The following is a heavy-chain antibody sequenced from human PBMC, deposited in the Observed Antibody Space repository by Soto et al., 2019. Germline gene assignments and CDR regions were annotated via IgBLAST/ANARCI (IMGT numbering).Heavy chain of an antibody. CDR3: ARDRYSYYDFWSGSLRYYYYGMDV. CDR1: GFIFSSYW. J-gene: IGHJ6*02. CDR2: IKQDGSEK. D-gene: IGHD3-3*01. V-gene: IGHV3-7*01. Sequence: GGSLRVSCAASGFIFSSYWMSWVRQAPGKGLEWVANIKQDGSEKYYVDSVKGRFTISRDNAKNSLYLQMNSLRAEDTAVYYCARDRYSYYDFWSGSLRYYYYGMDVWGQGTTVTVSS.